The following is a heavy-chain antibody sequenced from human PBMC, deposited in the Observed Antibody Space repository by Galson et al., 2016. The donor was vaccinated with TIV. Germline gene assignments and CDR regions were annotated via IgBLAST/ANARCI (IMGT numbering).Heavy chain of an antibody. CDR3: ARDKSGYETVDHFYSYMDV. Sequence: ETLSLTCSVSGGSISTYYWTWIRQPPGKGLEWIGHAFYSGSTDYNPSLKSRVTISVDTSKNQFSLKLRSVTAADTAVYYCARDKSGYETVDHFYSYMDVWGKGTTVTVSS. D-gene: IGHD5-12*01. J-gene: IGHJ6*03. CDR1: GGSISTYY. CDR2: AFYSGST. V-gene: IGHV4-59*01.